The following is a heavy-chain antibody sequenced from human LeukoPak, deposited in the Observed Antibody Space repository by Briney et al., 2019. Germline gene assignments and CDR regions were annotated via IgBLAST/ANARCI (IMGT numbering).Heavy chain of an antibody. J-gene: IGHJ4*02. CDR2: INHSGST. D-gene: IGHD2-2*01. V-gene: IGHV4-34*01. Sequence: SETLSLTCAVYGGSFSGYYWSWIRQPPGKGLEWIGEINHSGSTNYNPSLKSRVTISVDTSKNQFSLKLSSVTAADTAVYYCARVKYCSSTSCWGIDYWGQETLVTVSS. CDR3: ARVKYCSSTSCWGIDY. CDR1: GGSFSGYY.